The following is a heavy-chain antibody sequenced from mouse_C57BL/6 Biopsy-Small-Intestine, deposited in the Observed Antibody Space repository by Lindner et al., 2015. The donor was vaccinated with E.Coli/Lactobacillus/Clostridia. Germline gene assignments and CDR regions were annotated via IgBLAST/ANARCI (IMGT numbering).Heavy chain of an antibody. CDR2: ISSGGSST. D-gene: IGHD1-1*01. V-gene: IGHV5-6*01. Sequence: VQLQESGEDLVRSGGSLKLSCAASGFTFSIYGMSWVRQTPDKKLEWVATISSGGSSTYYSDSVKGRFTISRDNAKNTLYLQMSSLKSEDTAIYYCVRPYGGSLDYWGQGTFSHSLL. J-gene: IGHJ2*02. CDR3: VRPYGGSLDY. CDR1: GFTFSIYG.